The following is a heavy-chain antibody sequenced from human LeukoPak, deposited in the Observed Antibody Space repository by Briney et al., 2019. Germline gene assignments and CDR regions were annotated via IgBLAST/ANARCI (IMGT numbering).Heavy chain of an antibody. V-gene: IGHV3-74*01. D-gene: IGHD3-10*02. CDR1: GFTFSSNG. CDR3: ARDRVATIFTYHPMFDS. CDR2: INPDESDK. J-gene: IGHJ5*01. Sequence: GGSLRLSCAASGFTFSSNGMNWVRQAPGKGLEWVSRINPDESDKAYADSVKGRFTISRDNAKSTLYLQMNSLRVEDTAVYYCARDRVATIFTYHPMFDSWGPGTLVTVSS.